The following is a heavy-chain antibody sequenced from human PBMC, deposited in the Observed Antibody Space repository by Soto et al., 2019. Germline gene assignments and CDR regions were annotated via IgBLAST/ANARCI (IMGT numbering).Heavy chain of an antibody. D-gene: IGHD2-2*01. V-gene: IGHV3-23*01. Sequence: SGEPSGGNFSRYARCSDHQEPGKGLEWVSAISGSGGSTYYADSVKGRFTISRDNSKNTLYLQMNSLRAEDTAVYYCAKGPAYCSSTSCYTLFDYWGQGTLVTVTP. CDR2: ISGSGGST. J-gene: IGHJ4*02. CDR3: AKGPAYCSSTSCYTLFDY. CDR1: GGNFSRYA.